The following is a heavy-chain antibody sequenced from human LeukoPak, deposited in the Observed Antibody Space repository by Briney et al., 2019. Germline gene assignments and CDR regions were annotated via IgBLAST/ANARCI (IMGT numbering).Heavy chain of an antibody. J-gene: IGHJ4*02. V-gene: IGHV3-21*01. CDR1: GFTFSSYR. Sequence: PGGSLRLYCEASGFTFSSYRMNWVRQAPGKGLVWVSSISSSSYIYYADSVKGRLTVSRDNAKKSLYLQMNSLRAEDTAVYYCASDGYSGYVTYYFDYWGQGTLVTVSS. CDR3: ASDGYSGYVTYYFDY. CDR2: ISSSSYI. D-gene: IGHD5-12*01.